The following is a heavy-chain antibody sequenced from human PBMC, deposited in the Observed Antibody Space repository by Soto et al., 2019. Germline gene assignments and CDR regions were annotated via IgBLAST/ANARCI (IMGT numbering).Heavy chain of an antibody. CDR3: ARNLGDTAMVGFDY. Sequence: QVQLVESGGGVVQPGRSLRLSCAASGFTFSSYGMHWVRQAPGKGLEWVAVIWYDGSNKYYADSVKGRFTISRDNSKNTLYLQMNSLRAEDTVVYYCARNLGDTAMVGFDYWGQGTLVTVSS. CDR2: IWYDGSNK. CDR1: GFTFSSYG. V-gene: IGHV3-33*01. J-gene: IGHJ4*02. D-gene: IGHD5-18*01.